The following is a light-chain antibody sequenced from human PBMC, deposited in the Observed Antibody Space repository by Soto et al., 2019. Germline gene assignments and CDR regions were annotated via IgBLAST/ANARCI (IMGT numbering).Light chain of an antibody. V-gene: IGKV3-15*01. CDR2: GAS. J-gene: IGKJ4*01. CDR1: QTIGNK. CDR3: QQYYRWPVT. Sequence: EVVMTQSPATLSVSPGERVTFSCRASQTIGNKLAWYQHKPGQAPRLLISGASTGATGIPARFSGSWSATDFTLTSNSLQYEDFAVYYCQQYYRWPVTFGGGTKLEIK.